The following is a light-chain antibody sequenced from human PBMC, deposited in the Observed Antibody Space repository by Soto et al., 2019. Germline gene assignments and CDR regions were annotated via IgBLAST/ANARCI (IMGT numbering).Light chain of an antibody. J-gene: IGKJ1*01. V-gene: IGKV3-20*01. CDR2: SLS. CDR3: QQNDKSPRT. CDR1: QSVSNRY. Sequence: EVVLTQSPGTLSLSPGERATLSCRASQSVSNRYLSWYQQKPGQAPRLLIYSLSMRATGIPDRFSGSGSDTDFTLTISRLEPEYFAVYYCQQNDKSPRTFGQGTKVDI.